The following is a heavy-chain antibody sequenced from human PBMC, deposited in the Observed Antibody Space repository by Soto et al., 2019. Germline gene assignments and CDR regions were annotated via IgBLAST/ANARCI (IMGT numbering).Heavy chain of an antibody. CDR1: GFTFSSYG. CDR3: ARGDEGSGWYGVGY. D-gene: IGHD6-19*01. Sequence: QVQLVESGGGVVQPGRSLRLSCAASGFTFSSYGMHWVRQAPGKGLEWVAVIWYDGSNKYYADSVKGRFTISRDRKNTLYLEMNGQRAEDTAVYYCARGDEGSGWYGVGYWGQGTLVTVSS. CDR2: IWYDGSNK. V-gene: IGHV3-33*01. J-gene: IGHJ4*02.